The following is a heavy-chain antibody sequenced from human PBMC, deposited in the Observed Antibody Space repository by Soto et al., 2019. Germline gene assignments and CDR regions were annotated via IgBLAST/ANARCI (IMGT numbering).Heavy chain of an antibody. D-gene: IGHD3-10*01. J-gene: IGHJ6*02. CDR3: ARDRELLKGDYYYGMDV. CDR2: IYYSGST. Sequence: SETLSLTCTVSGGSISSGGYYWSWIRQHPGKGLEWIGYIYYSGSTYYNPSLKSRVTISVDTSKNQFSLKLSSVTAADTAVYYCARDRELLKGDYYYGMDVWGQGTTVTVSS. V-gene: IGHV4-31*03. CDR1: GGSISSGGYY.